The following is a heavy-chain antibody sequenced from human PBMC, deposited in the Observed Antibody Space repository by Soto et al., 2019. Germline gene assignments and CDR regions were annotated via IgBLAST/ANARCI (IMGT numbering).Heavy chain of an antibody. CDR2: ISGSGGST. J-gene: IGHJ6*03. Sequence: GGSLRLSCAASGFTFSNYWMPWVRQAPGKGLQWVSAISGSGGSTYYADSVKGRFTISRDNSKNTLYPQMNSLKTEDTAVYYCTTLTVVYAPYYYYYMDVWGKGTTVPVSS. CDR1: GFTFSNYW. V-gene: IGHV3-23*01. D-gene: IGHD2-8*02. CDR3: TTLTVVYAPYYYYYMDV.